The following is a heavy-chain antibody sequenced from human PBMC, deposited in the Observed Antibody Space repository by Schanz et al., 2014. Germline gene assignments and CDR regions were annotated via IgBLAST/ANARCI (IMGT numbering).Heavy chain of an antibody. CDR2: ISPYNGNT. J-gene: IGHJ4*02. V-gene: IGHV1-18*01. CDR3: ARDQSPYTNPSDVSYFDY. CDR1: GYTFTSYG. D-gene: IGHD6-6*01. Sequence: QVQVVQSGAEVKKPGASVKVSCKASGYTFTSYGISWVRQAPGQGLEWMGWISPYNGNTNYAQKLQGRVTMTADTSTSTAYMELRSLRSDDTAVYDGARDQSPYTNPSDVSYFDYWGQGSLVTVSS.